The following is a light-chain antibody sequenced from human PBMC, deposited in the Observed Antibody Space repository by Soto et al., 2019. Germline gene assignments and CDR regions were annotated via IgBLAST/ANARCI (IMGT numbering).Light chain of an antibody. V-gene: IGKV3-20*01. CDR2: GAS. J-gene: IGKJ5*01. CDR1: QSVRSS. CDR3: QQYGSSPIT. Sequence: EIVLTQSPGTLPLSPVERATLSCRASQSVRSSLVWYQQRPGQALRLLIYGASSRATGIPDRFSGSGSGTDFTLTISRLEPEDFAVYYCQQYGSSPITFGQGTRLEIK.